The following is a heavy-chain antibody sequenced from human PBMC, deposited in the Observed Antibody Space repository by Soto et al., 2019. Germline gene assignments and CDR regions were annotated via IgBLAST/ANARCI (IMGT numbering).Heavy chain of an antibody. V-gene: IGHV3-33*01. CDR3: ARESGYDDFDY. J-gene: IGHJ4*02. CDR1: GFTFSSYG. D-gene: IGHD5-12*01. Sequence: GGSLRLSCAASGFTFSSYGMHWVRQAPGKGLEWVAVIWYDGSNKYYADSVKGRFTISRDNSKNTLYLQMNSLRAEDTAVYYCARESGYDDFDYWGQGTLVTVSS. CDR2: IWYDGSNK.